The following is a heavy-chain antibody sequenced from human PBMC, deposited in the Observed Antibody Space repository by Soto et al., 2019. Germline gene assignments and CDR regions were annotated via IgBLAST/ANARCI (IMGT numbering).Heavy chain of an antibody. D-gene: IGHD5-18*01. V-gene: IGHV5-51*01. CDR1: GYSFTSYW. CDR3: ARASRGSNYGSPLH. Sequence: GESLKISCKASGYSFTSYWIGWVRQMPGAGLEWMGIVYPADSATIYSPSFQGQVTISADKSLNIVYLQWSSLKASDSAMYYCARASRGSNYGSPLHWRQGTLVTVSS. J-gene: IGHJ4*02. CDR2: VYPADSAT.